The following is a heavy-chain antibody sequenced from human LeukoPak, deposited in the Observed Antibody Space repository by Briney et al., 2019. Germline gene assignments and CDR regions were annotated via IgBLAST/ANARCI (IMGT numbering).Heavy chain of an antibody. Sequence: SETLSLTCTVSGGSVSSGGYYWSWIRQPPGKGLEWIGYIYYSGSTNYNPSLKSRVTISVDTSKNQFSLKLSSVTAADTAVYYCARAWATVSNYYGSGSYGWYFDLWGRGTLVTVSS. D-gene: IGHD3-10*01. CDR1: GGSVSSGGYY. J-gene: IGHJ2*01. V-gene: IGHV4-61*08. CDR3: ARAWATVSNYYGSGSYGWYFDL. CDR2: IYYSGST.